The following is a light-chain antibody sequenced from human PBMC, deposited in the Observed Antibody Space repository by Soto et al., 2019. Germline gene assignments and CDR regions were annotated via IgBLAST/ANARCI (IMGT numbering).Light chain of an antibody. Sequence: AIQLTQSPSSLSASVGDRVTITCRASQGISSELAWYHQKPGKTPKLLIYDASALESGVPSRFSGSGSGTEFTLTISSLQPGDFATYFCQQSNSYPVTFGGGTKVEIK. CDR2: DAS. J-gene: IGKJ4*01. CDR1: QGISSE. V-gene: IGKV1-13*02. CDR3: QQSNSYPVT.